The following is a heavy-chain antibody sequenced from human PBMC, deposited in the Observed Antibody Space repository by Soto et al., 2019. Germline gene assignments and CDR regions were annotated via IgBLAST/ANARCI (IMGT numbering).Heavy chain of an antibody. D-gene: IGHD6-19*01. Sequence: GGSRRPPCPASGFTFTAYYTSWIRQAPGKGRGWVAYISSSGSTIYYADSVKARFTISRDYAKNSMYLQMNSLGAEYTAVYYCARAGSGWDFDYWGQGTLVTVSS. CDR2: ISSSGSTI. J-gene: IGHJ4*02. CDR3: ARAGSGWDFDY. CDR1: GFTFTAYY. V-gene: IGHV3-11*01.